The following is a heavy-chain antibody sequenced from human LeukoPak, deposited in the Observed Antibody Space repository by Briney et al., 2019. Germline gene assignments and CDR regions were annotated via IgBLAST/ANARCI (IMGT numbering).Heavy chain of an antibody. CDR1: GGSISGFY. CDR2: IHYSGST. J-gene: IGHJ6*02. V-gene: IGHV4-59*03. CDR3: AKFGLYYNMDV. Sequence: SETLSLTCAVSGGSISGFYWTWIRQPPGKGLEFIGQIHYSGSTDYNPSLKSRITMSVDTSKDQFFLSLNSVTAADTAVYYCAKFGLYYNMDVWGQGTTVTVSS. D-gene: IGHD3-16*01.